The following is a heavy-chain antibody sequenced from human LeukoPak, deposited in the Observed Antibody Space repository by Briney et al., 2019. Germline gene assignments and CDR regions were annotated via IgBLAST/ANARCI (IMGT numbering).Heavy chain of an antibody. D-gene: IGHD5-24*01. CDR1: GGSISSSNDY. V-gene: IGHV4-39*01. Sequence: PSETLSLTCTVSGGSISSSNDYWGWIRQPPGKGLEWIGSIYYSGSTYYNPSLKSRVTISVDTSKNQFSLKLSSVTAADTAVYYCAVDGYNWYFDLWGRGTLVTVSS. J-gene: IGHJ2*01. CDR2: IYYSGST. CDR3: AVDGYNWYFDL.